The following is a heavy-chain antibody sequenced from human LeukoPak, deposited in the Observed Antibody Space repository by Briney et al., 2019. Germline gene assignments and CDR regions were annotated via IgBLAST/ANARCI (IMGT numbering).Heavy chain of an antibody. V-gene: IGHV4-59*01. CDR2: IYYSGST. Sequence: PSETLSLTCAVYGGSFSGYYWSWIRQPPGKGLEWIGYIYYSGSTNYNPTLKSRVTISVDTSKNQFSLKLSSVTAADTVVYYCARGNYYDVIVYSPQKVFKIGGQGTMVTVSS. D-gene: IGHD3-22*01. CDR3: ARGNYYDVIVYSPQKVFKI. CDR1: GGSFSGYY. J-gene: IGHJ3*02.